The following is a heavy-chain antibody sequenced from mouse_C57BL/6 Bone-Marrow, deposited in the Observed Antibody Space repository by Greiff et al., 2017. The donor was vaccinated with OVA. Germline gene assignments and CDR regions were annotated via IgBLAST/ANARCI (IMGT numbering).Heavy chain of an antibody. D-gene: IGHD2-1*01. CDR1: GFTFSSYG. CDR2: ISSGGSYT. V-gene: IGHV5-6*01. J-gene: IGHJ1*03. Sequence: EVKLMESGGDLVKPGGSLKLSCAASGFTFSSYGMSWVRQTPDKRLEWVATISSGGSYTYYPDSVKGRFTISRDNAKNTLYLQMSSLKSEDTAMYYCARPVTEDDWYFDVWGTGTTVTVSS. CDR3: ARPVTEDDWYFDV.